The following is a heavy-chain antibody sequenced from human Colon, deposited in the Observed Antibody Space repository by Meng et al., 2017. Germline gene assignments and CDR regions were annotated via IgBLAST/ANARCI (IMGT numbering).Heavy chain of an antibody. J-gene: IGHJ4*02. D-gene: IGHD3-16*02. CDR1: GDSVSSKPAV. V-gene: IGHV6-1*01. Sequence: QLHQSGPGLLQPSQTLSPPCAISGDSVSSKPAVWNWIRQSPSRGLEWLGRTYYRAKWNHDYAESLRGRITINPDTSNNQISLQLNSVTPEDTAVYYCTRGLEFYRFEYWGQGTLVTV. CDR2: TYYRAKWNH. CDR3: TRGLEFYRFEY.